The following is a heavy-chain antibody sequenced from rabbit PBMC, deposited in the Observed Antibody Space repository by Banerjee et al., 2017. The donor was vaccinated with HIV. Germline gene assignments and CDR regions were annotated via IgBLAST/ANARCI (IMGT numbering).Heavy chain of an antibody. V-gene: IGHV1S40*01. CDR2: IYTSSGST. Sequence: QSLEESGGDLVKPGASLTLTCTASGFSFSSSYWICWVRQAPGKGLEWIACIYTSSGSTHYASWAKGRFTISKTSSTTVTLQMTSLTASDTATYFCARCRIVAGVGYFNLWGPGTLVTVS. J-gene: IGHJ4*01. CDR3: ARCRIVAGVGYFNL. D-gene: IGHD4-1*01. CDR1: GFSFSSSYW.